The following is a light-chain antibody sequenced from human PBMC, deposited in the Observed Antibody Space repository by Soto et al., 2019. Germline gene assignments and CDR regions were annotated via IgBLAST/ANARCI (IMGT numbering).Light chain of an antibody. V-gene: IGKV1-5*03. J-gene: IGKJ4*01. CDR1: QSINTW. CDR3: QQYNNWPLT. CDR2: KAS. Sequence: DIQMTQSPSTLSASVGDRVTITCRASQSINTWLAWYQQKPGKAPKLLIYKASSLQSGVPSRFSGSGSGTEFTLTISSLQSEDFAVYYCQQYNNWPLTFGGGTKVEIK.